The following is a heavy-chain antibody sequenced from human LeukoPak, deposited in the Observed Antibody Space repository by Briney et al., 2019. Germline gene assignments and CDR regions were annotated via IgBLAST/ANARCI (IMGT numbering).Heavy chain of an antibody. Sequence: PGGSLRLSCAASGFTFSSYAMHWVRQAPGKGLEYVSAISSNGGSTYYANSVKGRFTISRDNSKNTLYLQMGSLRAENMAVYYCARDSGRLAAASKYYYYYYMDVWGKGTTVTVSS. CDR2: ISSNGGST. CDR1: GFTFSSYA. CDR3: ARDSGRLAAASKYYYYYYMDV. V-gene: IGHV3-64*01. J-gene: IGHJ6*03. D-gene: IGHD6-13*01.